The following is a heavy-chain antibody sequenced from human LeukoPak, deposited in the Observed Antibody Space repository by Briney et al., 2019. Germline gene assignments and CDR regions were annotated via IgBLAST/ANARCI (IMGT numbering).Heavy chain of an antibody. J-gene: IGHJ4*02. CDR1: GVTFGEFA. CDR2: ISGSGGST. D-gene: IGHD2-2*01. V-gene: IGHV3-23*01. CDR3: AKDFRATPAAMLRDY. Sequence: PGGSLRLSCTTSGVTFGEFAMSWVRQAPGKGLEWVSAISGSGGSTYYADSVKGRFTISRDNSKNTLYLQMNSLRAEDTAVYYCAKDFRATPAAMLRDYWGQGTLVTVSS.